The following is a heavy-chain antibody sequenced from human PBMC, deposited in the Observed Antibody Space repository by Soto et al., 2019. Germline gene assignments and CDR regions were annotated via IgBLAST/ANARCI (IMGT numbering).Heavy chain of an antibody. CDR2: ISRYNGNT. CDR1: GYTFTNYA. Sequence: QIKLVQSGVEVKKPGASVKVSCKASGYTFTNYAISWVRQAPGQGLVWMGWISRYNGNTDYAQKFQGRLTTTADTSTTTAHMEPGSLRSDVTAVFYWARDLGASEDWGQGILVTVPS. V-gene: IGHV1-18*01. J-gene: IGHJ4*02. CDR3: ARDLGASED.